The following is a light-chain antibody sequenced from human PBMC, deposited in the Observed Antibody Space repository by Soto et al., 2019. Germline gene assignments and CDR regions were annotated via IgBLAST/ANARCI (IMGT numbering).Light chain of an antibody. J-gene: IGKJ1*01. Sequence: ETLMTPSPATLSVSPVERATLSCRASQSVNNNLAWYQQKLGQAPRVLIYGASTRATGIPARFTGSGSGTEFILTITSLQSEDSAVYYCQEYNTWPWTFGQGTKVDIK. CDR1: QSVNNN. CDR3: QEYNTWPWT. CDR2: GAS. V-gene: IGKV3-15*01.